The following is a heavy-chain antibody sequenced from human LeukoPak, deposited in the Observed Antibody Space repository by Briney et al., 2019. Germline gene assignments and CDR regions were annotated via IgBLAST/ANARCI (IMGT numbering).Heavy chain of an antibody. CDR1: GYTFTSYG. CDR2: ISAYNGNT. CDR3: ARETNSGAFDI. J-gene: IGHJ3*02. Sequence: GSVKVSCKASGYTFTSYGISWVRQAPGQGLEWMGWISAYNGNTNYAQKLQGRVTMTTDTSTSTAYMELSSLRSEDTAVYYCARETNSGAFDIWGQGTMVTVSS. D-gene: IGHD2-8*01. V-gene: IGHV1-18*01.